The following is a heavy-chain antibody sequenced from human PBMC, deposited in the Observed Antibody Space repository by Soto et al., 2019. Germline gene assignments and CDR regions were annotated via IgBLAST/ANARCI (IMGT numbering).Heavy chain of an antibody. J-gene: IGHJ4*02. CDR2: IYPGDSDT. Sequence: GESLKISCKGSGDSFSNYWIAWVRQMPGKGLEWMGIIYPGDSDTRYSPSFQGQVTISADTSINTVYLQWSSLKASDTAMYYCARLGFPGAIYFDSWGLGTLVTVSS. V-gene: IGHV5-51*01. CDR3: ARLGFPGAIYFDS. CDR1: GDSFSNYW.